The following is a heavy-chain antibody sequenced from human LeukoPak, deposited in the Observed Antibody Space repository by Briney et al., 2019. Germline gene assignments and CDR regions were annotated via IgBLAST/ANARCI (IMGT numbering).Heavy chain of an antibody. D-gene: IGHD3-10*01. V-gene: IGHV3-74*01. J-gene: IGHJ4*02. Sequence: GGSLRLSCAASGFTFSTYWMHWLRQTPGKGLVWVSRIDTEGVATTYADSVKGRFTISRDNSKNTLYLQMNGPRAEDTAIYYCAKTFYDSGSYWGAFDYWGQGTLVTVSS. CDR3: AKTFYDSGSYWGAFDY. CDR2: IDTEGVAT. CDR1: GFTFSTYW.